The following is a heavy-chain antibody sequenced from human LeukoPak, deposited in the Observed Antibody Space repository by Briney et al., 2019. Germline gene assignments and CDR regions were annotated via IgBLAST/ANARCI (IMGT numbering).Heavy chain of an antibody. J-gene: IGHJ1*01. CDR3: AKGRVGTNGVLEH. CDR2: ISVSGGST. Sequence: PGGSLRLSCAASGLTFSEYAMSWVRQVPGMGLEWVSTISVSGGSTNYADSVRGRFTISRDNSKNTLYLQINSLRADDTAVYYCAKGRVGTNGVLEHWGKGTLVTVSS. D-gene: IGHD1-26*01. V-gene: IGHV3-23*01. CDR1: GLTFSEYA.